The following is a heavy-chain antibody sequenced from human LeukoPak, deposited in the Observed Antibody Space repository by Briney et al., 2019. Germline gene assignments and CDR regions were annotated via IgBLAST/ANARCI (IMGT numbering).Heavy chain of an antibody. J-gene: IGHJ4*02. CDR2: ISGSGGST. Sequence: GGSLRLSCTVSGFTVSSNSMSWVRQAPGKGLEWVSAISGSGGSTYYADSVKGRFTISRDNSKNTLYLQMNSLRAEDTAVYYCAKAPPNIVVVVAAKYYFDYWGQGTLVTVSS. D-gene: IGHD2-15*01. CDR1: GFTVSSNS. V-gene: IGHV3-23*01. CDR3: AKAPPNIVVVVAAKYYFDY.